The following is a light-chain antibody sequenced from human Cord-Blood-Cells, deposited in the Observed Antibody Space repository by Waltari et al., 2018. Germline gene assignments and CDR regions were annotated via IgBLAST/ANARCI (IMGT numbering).Light chain of an antibody. CDR2: LNSDGSH. J-gene: IGLJ2*01. V-gene: IGLV4-69*01. CDR3: QTWGTGIVV. Sequence: QIVLTQSPSASASLGASVKLTCTLSSGHSSYAIAWHQQQPEKGPRYLMKLNSDGSHSKGDGIPDRFSGSSSGAERYLTISSLQSEDEADYYCQTWGTGIVVFGG. CDR1: SGHSSYA.